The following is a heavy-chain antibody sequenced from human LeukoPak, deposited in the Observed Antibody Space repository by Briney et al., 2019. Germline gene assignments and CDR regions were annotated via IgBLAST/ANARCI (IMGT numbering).Heavy chain of an antibody. Sequence: SVNVSCKASGFTLTSFVIHWVRQAGGPHLEGIGWMVVGSGNTNYAQNFQERVTITRDMSTSTAYMELSSLRAEDTAVYYCAAGVSFSIAAAGFFYWGGQGTLVTVSS. V-gene: IGHV1-58*02. CDR1: GFTLTSFV. CDR3: AAGVSFSIAAAGFFYW. CDR2: MVVGSGNT. D-gene: IGHD6-13*01. J-gene: IGHJ4*02.